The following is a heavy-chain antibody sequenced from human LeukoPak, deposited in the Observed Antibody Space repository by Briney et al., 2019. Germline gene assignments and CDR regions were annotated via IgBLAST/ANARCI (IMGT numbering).Heavy chain of an antibody. D-gene: IGHD2-2*01. CDR3: AGGYRSSTSCFDY. J-gene: IGHJ4*02. CDR2: IWYDGSNK. Sequence: GGSLRLSCAASGFTFSSYGMHWVRQAPGKGLEWVAVIWYDGSNKYYADSVKGRFTISRDNSKNTLYLQMNSLRAEDTAVYYCAGGYRSSTSCFDYWGQGTLVTVSS. CDR1: GFTFSSYG. V-gene: IGHV3-33*01.